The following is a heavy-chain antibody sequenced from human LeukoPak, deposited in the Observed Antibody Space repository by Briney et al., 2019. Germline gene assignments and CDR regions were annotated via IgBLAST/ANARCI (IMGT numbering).Heavy chain of an antibody. CDR2: INTDGSST. J-gene: IGHJ3*01. CDR1: GFTLSNYW. V-gene: IGHV3-74*01. CDR3: ARVIGWDEPFDL. D-gene: IGHD1-26*01. Sequence: GSLRLSCAASGFTLSNYWIHWVRQAPGKGRVWVSRINTDGSSTNYADSGRGRFTVSRDNAKNTPYLQMNSLRVEDTAVYYCARVIGWDEPFDLWGHGTLVTVSS.